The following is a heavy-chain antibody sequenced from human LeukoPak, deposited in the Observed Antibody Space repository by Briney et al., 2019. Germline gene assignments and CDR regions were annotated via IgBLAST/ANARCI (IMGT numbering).Heavy chain of an antibody. J-gene: IGHJ4*02. Sequence: GGSLRLSCAASGFTFSSYAMSWVRQPPGKGLEWVSDISGSGGSTYYADSVKGRFTISRDDAKNSLYLQLNSLRADDTGVYYCARNAACTTSTCYKQIDSWGQGTLVTVSS. CDR1: GFTFSSYA. D-gene: IGHD1-1*01. CDR2: ISGSGGST. V-gene: IGHV3-23*01. CDR3: ARNAACTTSTCYKQIDS.